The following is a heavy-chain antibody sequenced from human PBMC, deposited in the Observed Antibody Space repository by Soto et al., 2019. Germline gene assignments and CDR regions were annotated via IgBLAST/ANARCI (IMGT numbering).Heavy chain of an antibody. J-gene: IGHJ6*02. Sequence: EVQLVESGGGLVQPGRSLRLSCAASGFTFDDYAMHWVRQAPGKGLEWVSGISYNSVNIAYADSVKGRFTISRDNAKNSLYLQMNSLRAEDTAFYYCEKDRISRDYYFYGLDVWGPGTTVSVSS. CDR1: GFTFDDYA. V-gene: IGHV3-9*01. CDR2: ISYNSVNI. CDR3: EKDRISRDYYFYGLDV. D-gene: IGHD1-20*01.